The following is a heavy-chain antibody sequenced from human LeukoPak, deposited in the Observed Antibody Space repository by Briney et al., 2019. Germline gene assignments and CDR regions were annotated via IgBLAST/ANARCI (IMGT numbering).Heavy chain of an antibody. Sequence: SETLSLTCTVSDGSISIYYWSWIRQPPGKGLEWIGYVYSSGNTNYSPSLKGRAIISADTSKNQFSLKLTSVTAADTAVYYCVRDRELAYWGQGILVTVSS. CDR3: VRDRELAY. V-gene: IGHV4-4*08. CDR2: VYSSGNT. CDR1: DGSISIYY. J-gene: IGHJ4*02. D-gene: IGHD3-10*01.